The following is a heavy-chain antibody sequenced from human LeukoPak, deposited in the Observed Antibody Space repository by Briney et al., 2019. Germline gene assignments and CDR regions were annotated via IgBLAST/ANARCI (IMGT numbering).Heavy chain of an antibody. CDR1: GFTFSSYA. Sequence: GGSLRLSCATSGFTFSSYAMNWVRQAPGKGLEWVSAISGSDDSAYYADSVKGRFTISRDNSKNTLYLQMNSLRAEDTAVYYCAKDGIAVAGTLDYWGQGTLVTVSS. CDR3: AKDGIAVAGTLDY. CDR2: ISGSDDSA. J-gene: IGHJ4*02. V-gene: IGHV3-23*01. D-gene: IGHD6-19*01.